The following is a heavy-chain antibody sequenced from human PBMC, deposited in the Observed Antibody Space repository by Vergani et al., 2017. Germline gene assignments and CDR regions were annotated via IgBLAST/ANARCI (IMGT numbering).Heavy chain of an antibody. J-gene: IGHJ6*02. D-gene: IGHD3-9*01. Sequence: QLQLQESGSGLVKPSQTLSLTCAVSGGSISSGGYSWSWIRQPPGKGLEWIGYIYHSGSTYYNPSLKSRVTISVDRSKNQFSLKVSSVTAADTAVYYCARGPYYXILTGPSLGYYYYGMDVWGQGTTVTVSS. V-gene: IGHV4-30-2*01. CDR2: IYHSGST. CDR1: GGSISSGGYS. CDR3: ARGPYYXILTGPSLGYYYYGMDV.